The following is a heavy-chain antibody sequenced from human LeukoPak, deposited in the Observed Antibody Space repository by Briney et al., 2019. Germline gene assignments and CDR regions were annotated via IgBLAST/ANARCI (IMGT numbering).Heavy chain of an antibody. CDR2: IYYIGST. CDR3: ARTPTAKQLVRPSDY. Sequence: SETLSLTCTVSGGSISSYYWSWIRQPPGKGLEWVGYIYYIGSTNYNPSLKSRVTISVDTSKNQFSLKLSSVTAADTAVYYCARTPTAKQLVRPSDYWGQGTLVTVSS. CDR1: GGSISSYY. J-gene: IGHJ4*02. D-gene: IGHD6-13*01. V-gene: IGHV4-59*12.